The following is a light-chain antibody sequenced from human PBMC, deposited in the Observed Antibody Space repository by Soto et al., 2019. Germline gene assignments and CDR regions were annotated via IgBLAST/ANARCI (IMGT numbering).Light chain of an antibody. Sequence: DTRVTQSPPSLSPPVGYTVTIACLTGPPISVYLNWYQQKAGRAPKLLIYAASTLQSEVPSRFSGSGSGTEFTLTISSLQPEDFATYYCQQLNSFPITFGQGTRLETK. CDR1: PPISVY. V-gene: IGKV1-9*01. J-gene: IGKJ5*01. CDR3: QQLNSFPIT. CDR2: AAS.